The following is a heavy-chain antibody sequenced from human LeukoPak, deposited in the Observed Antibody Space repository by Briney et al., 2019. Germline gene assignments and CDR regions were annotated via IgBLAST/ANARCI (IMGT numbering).Heavy chain of an antibody. J-gene: IGHJ4*02. D-gene: IGHD2-21*01. Sequence: SETLSLTCTVSGGSISSYYWSWIRQPPGKGLEWIGYIYDSGNTNYNPSLKSRVTISVDTSKNQFSLKVRSVTAADTAVYYCAKGEGDYWGQGTLVTISS. CDR1: GGSISSYY. CDR2: IYDSGNT. CDR3: AKGEGDY. V-gene: IGHV4-59*01.